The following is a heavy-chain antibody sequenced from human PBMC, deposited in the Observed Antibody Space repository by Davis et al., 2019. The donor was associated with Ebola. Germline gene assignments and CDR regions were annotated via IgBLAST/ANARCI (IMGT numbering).Heavy chain of an antibody. CDR2: IWYDGSNK. D-gene: IGHD2-15*01. Sequence: GGSLRLSCAASGFTFDDYRMSWIRQAPGKGLEWVAVIWYDGSNKYYADSVKGRFTISRDNSKNTLYLQMNSLRAEDTAVYYCARGLGYCSGGSCYPFYYYYGMDVWGQGTTVTVSS. V-gene: IGHV3-33*08. CDR1: GFTFDDYR. CDR3: ARGLGYCSGGSCYPFYYYYGMDV. J-gene: IGHJ6*02.